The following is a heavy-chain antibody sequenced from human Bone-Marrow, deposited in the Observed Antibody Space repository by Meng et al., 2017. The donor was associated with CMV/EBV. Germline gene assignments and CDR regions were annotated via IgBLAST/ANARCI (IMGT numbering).Heavy chain of an antibody. CDR2: ISYDGSNK. CDR1: GFTFSSYA. J-gene: IGHJ4*02. Sequence: GGSLRLSCAASGFTFSSYAMHWVRQAPGKGLEWVAVISYDGSNKYYADSVKGRFTISRDNSKNTLYLQMNSLRAEDTAVYYCARAHGVGAFGYWGQGTRVTVSS. V-gene: IGHV3-30*04. D-gene: IGHD1-26*01. CDR3: ARAHGVGAFGY.